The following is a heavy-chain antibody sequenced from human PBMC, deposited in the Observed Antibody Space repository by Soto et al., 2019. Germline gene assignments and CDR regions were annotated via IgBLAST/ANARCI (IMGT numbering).Heavy chain of an antibody. V-gene: IGHV3-64*01. J-gene: IGHJ6*03. CDR2: ISSNGVGT. Sequence: EVQLAESGGGLAQPGGSLRLSCAASGFTLSGYGMDWVRQAPGKGLEYVSGISSNGVGTYYANSVQGRFTISRDNSKNTVYLQMGSLSPEDMAVYYCARRARPDFYYMDVWGKGTTVTVSS. CDR1: GFTLSGYG. CDR3: ARRARPDFYYMDV. D-gene: IGHD6-6*01.